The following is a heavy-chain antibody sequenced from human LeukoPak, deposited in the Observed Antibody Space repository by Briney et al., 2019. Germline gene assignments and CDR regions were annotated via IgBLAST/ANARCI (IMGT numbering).Heavy chain of an antibody. V-gene: IGHV3-7*03. D-gene: IGHD2-2*01. CDR2: IKQDGSEK. J-gene: IGHJ3*02. CDR3: ARDSLRYQLPGRHAFDI. CDR1: GFTFSSYW. Sequence: GGSLRLSCAASGFTFSSYWMSWVRQAPGKGLEWVANIKQDGSEKHYVDSVKGRFTISRDNTENSLYLQMNSLTAEDTAVYYCARDSLRYQLPGRHAFDIWGQGTMVTVSS.